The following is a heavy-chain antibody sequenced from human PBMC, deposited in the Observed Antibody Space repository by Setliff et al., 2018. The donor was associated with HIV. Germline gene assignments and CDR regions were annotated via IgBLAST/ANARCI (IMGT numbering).Heavy chain of an antibody. CDR2: INHSGST. J-gene: IGHJ6*03. CDR1: GGSFSGYY. Sequence: PSETLSLTCAVYGGSFSGYYWSWIRLPPGKGLEWIGEINHSGSTNYNPSLKSRVTISVDTSKNQFSLKLTSVTAADTAVYYCARDRNHYFYYMDVWGKGTTVTVSS. V-gene: IGHV4-34*01. CDR3: ARDRNHYFYYMDV.